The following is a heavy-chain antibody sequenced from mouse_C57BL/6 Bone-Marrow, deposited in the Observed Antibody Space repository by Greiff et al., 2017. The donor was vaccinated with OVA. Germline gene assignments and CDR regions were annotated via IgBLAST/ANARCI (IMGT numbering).Heavy chain of an antibody. D-gene: IGHD2-2*01. CDR3: TTRVVTAGYYYAMDD. J-gene: IGHJ4*01. CDR2: IDPENGDT. Sequence: VQLQQSGAELVRPGASVKLSCTASGFNIKDDYMHWVKQRPEQGLEWIGWIDPENGDTDYASKFQGKATLTADTSSNTAYLQLSSLTSEDTAVYYCTTRVVTAGYYYAMDDWGQGTSVTVSS. CDR1: GFNIKDDY. V-gene: IGHV14-4*01.